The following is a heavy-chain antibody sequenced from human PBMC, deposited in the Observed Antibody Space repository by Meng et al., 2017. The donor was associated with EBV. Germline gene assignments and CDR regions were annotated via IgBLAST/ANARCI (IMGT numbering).Heavy chain of an antibody. Sequence: QGRRHGSGPGLVEPSGYLCRPGAVSGGSIISSNGGSWVRRPPGKGLEWIGEIYHSGSTNYNPSLKSRVTISVDKSKNKFSLKLSSVTAADTAVYYCARRSLDYYDSSGFDYWGEGTLVTVSS. CDR3: ARRSLDYYDSSGFDY. D-gene: IGHD3-22*01. CDR1: GGSIISSNG. V-gene: IGHV4-4*02. CDR2: IYHSGST. J-gene: IGHJ4*02.